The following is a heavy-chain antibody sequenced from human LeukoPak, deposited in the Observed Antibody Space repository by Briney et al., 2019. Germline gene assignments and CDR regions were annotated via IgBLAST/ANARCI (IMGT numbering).Heavy chain of an antibody. CDR1: GGSISGYY. D-gene: IGHD3-3*01. CDR2: IYYSTTT. Sequence: SETLSLTCTVSGGSISGYYWSWIRQPPGKGLEWIGYIYYSTTTNYNPSLKSRVTISVDTSKNQFSLKLSSVTAADTAVYYCARDHLANLASRLFDPWGQGTLVTVSS. V-gene: IGHV4-59*01. CDR3: ARDHLANLASRLFDP. J-gene: IGHJ5*02.